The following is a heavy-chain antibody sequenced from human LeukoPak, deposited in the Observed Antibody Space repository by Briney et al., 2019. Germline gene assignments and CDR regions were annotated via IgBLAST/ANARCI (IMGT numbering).Heavy chain of an antibody. CDR3: ARGTEIAVAGTFDY. CDR1: GFIFSNYA. D-gene: IGHD6-19*01. Sequence: PGGSLRLSCAASGFIFSNYAMHWVRQAPGKGLEWVTFIRYDGSNKYYAESVKGRFTISRDNSKNTLYLQMNSLRAEDTAVYYCARGTEIAVAGTFDYWGQGTLVTVSS. V-gene: IGHV3-30*02. J-gene: IGHJ4*02. CDR2: IRYDGSNK.